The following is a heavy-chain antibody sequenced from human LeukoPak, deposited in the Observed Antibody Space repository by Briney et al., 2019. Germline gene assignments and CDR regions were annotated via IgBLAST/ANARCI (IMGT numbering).Heavy chain of an antibody. CDR1: VHSFSGYY. Sequence: SDTLTLTCAVYVHSFSGYYWSWIRQAPGKALEWIAEINQSGRTNYNPSLKSRVTISVDTSKNQISLKLSFVTATDTAVYYCARGWFGFWHNSYADDNAFDIWGQGTMVTVSS. D-gene: IGHD5-18*01. J-gene: IGHJ3*02. CDR2: INQSGRT. V-gene: IGHV4-34*01. CDR3: ARGWFGFWHNSYADDNAFDI.